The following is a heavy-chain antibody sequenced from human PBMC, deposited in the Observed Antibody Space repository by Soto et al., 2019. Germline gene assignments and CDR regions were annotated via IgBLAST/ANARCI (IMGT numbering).Heavy chain of an antibody. Sequence: PSETLSLTCAVSGGSISSSNWWSWVRQPPGKGLEWIGEIYHSGSTNYNPSLKSRVTISVDKSKNQFSLKLSSVTAADTAVYYCARDPLYDILTGHYYYYGMDVWGQGTTVTVSS. D-gene: IGHD3-9*01. CDR1: GGSISSSNW. CDR2: IYHSGST. CDR3: ARDPLYDILTGHYYYYGMDV. V-gene: IGHV4-4*02. J-gene: IGHJ6*02.